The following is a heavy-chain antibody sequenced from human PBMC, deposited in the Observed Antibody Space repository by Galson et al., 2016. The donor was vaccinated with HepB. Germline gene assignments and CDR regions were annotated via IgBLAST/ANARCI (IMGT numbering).Heavy chain of an antibody. Sequence: SLRLSCAASGFTFGSYAMSWVRQAPGKGLEWVSGITGSGGSKYYADSVNGRFTISRDNSKNMLYLQMNSLRAEDTAIYYCAKDSYYDFWSGYLFDYWGQGTLVTVSS. CDR1: GFTFGSYA. D-gene: IGHD3-3*01. J-gene: IGHJ4*02. CDR2: ITGSGGSK. V-gene: IGHV3-23*01. CDR3: AKDSYYDFWSGYLFDY.